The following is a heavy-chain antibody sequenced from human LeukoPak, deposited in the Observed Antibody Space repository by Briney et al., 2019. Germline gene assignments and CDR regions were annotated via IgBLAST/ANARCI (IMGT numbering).Heavy chain of an antibody. D-gene: IGHD6-6*01. CDR2: ISGSGGST. CDR3: AKMRGQLQLQYYMDV. J-gene: IGHJ6*03. Sequence: TGGSLRLSCAASGFTFSTYAMSWVRQAPGKGLEWVSTISGSGGSTFYADSVRGQFTISRGNSKNTVYLQMNSLRVEDTAVLYCAKMRGQLQLQYYMDVWGPGTTVAVSS. CDR1: GFTFSTYA. V-gene: IGHV3-23*01.